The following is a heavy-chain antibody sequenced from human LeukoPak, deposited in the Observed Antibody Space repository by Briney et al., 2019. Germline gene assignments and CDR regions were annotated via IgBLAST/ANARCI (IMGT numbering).Heavy chain of an antibody. CDR2: IYSGGST. Sequence: PGGSLRLSCAASGFTFSSYWMHWVRQAPGKGLEWVSVIYSGGSTYYADSVKGRFTISRHNSKNTLYLQMNSLRAEDTAVYYCARAESTAVVKGFDYWGQGTLVTVSS. CDR1: GFTFSSYW. V-gene: IGHV3-53*04. J-gene: IGHJ4*02. D-gene: IGHD5-18*01. CDR3: ARAESTAVVKGFDY.